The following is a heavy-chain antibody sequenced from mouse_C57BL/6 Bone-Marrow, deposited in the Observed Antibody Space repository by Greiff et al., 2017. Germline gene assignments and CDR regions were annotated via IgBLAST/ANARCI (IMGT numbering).Heavy chain of an antibody. CDR1: GFTFSDYG. D-gene: IGHD1-1*01. J-gene: IGHJ4*01. CDR3: ARDYYGHYYAMDY. Sequence: ESGGGLVKPGGSLKLSCAASGFTFSDYGMHWVRQAPEKGLEWVAYISSGSSTIYYADTVKGRFTISRDNAKNTLFLQLTSLRSEDTAMYYCARDYYGHYYAMDYWGQGTSVTVSS. CDR2: ISSGSSTI. V-gene: IGHV5-17*01.